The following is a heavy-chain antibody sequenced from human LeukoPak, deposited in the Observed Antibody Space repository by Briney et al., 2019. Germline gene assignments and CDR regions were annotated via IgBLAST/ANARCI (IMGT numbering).Heavy chain of an antibody. Sequence: SETLSLTCAVSGYSISSGYYWGWIRQPPGKGLEWIGSIYHSGSTYYNPSLKSRVTISVDTSKNQFSLKLSSMTAADTAVYYCARPIAARPHWFDPWGQGTLVTVSS. V-gene: IGHV4-38-2*01. J-gene: IGHJ5*02. CDR2: IYHSGST. CDR1: GYSISSGYY. D-gene: IGHD6-6*01. CDR3: ARPIAARPHWFDP.